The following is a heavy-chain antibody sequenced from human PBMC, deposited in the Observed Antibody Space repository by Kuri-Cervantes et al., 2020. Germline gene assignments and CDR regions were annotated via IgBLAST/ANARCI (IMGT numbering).Heavy chain of an antibody. D-gene: IGHD2-2*01. J-gene: IGHJ3*02. V-gene: IGHV3-9*01. CDR1: GFTFDAYA. CDR3: ARGGCSSTSCYYDAFDI. Sequence: SLKISCAASGFTFDAYAMHWVRQAPGKGLECVSGISWNSGSIGYADSVKGRFTISGDNAKNSLYLQMNNLRPEDTALYYCARGGCSSTSCYYDAFDIWGQGTMVTVSS. CDR2: ISWNSGSI.